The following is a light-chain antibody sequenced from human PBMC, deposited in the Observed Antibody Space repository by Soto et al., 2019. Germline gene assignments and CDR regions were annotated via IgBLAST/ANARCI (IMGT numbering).Light chain of an antibody. J-gene: IGLJ2*01. Sequence: QSALTQPPSASGSPGQSVTISCTGTSSDVGAYNSVSCYQQHPGKAPKLMIYEVIKWPSGVPDRFSGSKSDNTASLTVSGLQAEDEAVYYCSSYAGSNTFVVFGGGTKLTVL. V-gene: IGLV2-8*01. CDR2: EVI. CDR1: SSDVGAYNS. CDR3: SSYAGSNTFVV.